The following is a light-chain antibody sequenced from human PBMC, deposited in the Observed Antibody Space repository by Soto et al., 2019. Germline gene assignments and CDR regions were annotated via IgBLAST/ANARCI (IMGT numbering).Light chain of an antibody. V-gene: IGKV1-5*01. CDR2: DAS. Sequence: DIQMTQSPSTLSASVGDRASITCRASQSISNGLAWYQQKPGKAPKLLIYDASNLESGVPSRFSGSGSGTEFTLTISCLQSEDFATYYCQQFYSYPRTFGQGTKVDIK. J-gene: IGKJ1*01. CDR1: QSISNG. CDR3: QQFYSYPRT.